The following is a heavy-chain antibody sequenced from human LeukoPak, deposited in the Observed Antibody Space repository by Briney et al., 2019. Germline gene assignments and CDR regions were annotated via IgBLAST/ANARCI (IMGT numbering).Heavy chain of an antibody. D-gene: IGHD2-8*02. CDR3: AREESGGYFDY. Sequence: GASVKVSCKASGYTFTNYYMHWVRQAPGQGLEWMGLINPTGTGTNYAQKFRGRVTLTRDTSTTTVYMELSSLRSEDTAVYYCAREESGGYFDYWGQGTPVTVSS. CDR1: GYTFTNYY. CDR2: INPTGTGT. J-gene: IGHJ4*02. V-gene: IGHV1-46*01.